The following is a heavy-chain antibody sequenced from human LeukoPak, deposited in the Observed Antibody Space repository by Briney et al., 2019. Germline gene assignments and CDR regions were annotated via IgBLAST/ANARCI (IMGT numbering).Heavy chain of an antibody. J-gene: IGHJ5*01. CDR3: ARSGVDYGSGSYYNVWFDS. CDR2: IYYSGST. V-gene: IGHV4-59*01. D-gene: IGHD3-10*01. CDR1: GGSISSYY. Sequence: SETLSLTCTVSGGSISSYYWSWIRQPPGKGLEWIGYIYYSGSTNYNPSLKSRVTISVDTSKNQFSLKLSSVTAADTAVYYCARSGVDYGSGSYYNVWFDSWGQGTLVTVSS.